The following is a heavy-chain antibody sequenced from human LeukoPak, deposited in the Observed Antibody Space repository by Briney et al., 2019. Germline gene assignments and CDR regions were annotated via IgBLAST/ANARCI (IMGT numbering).Heavy chain of an antibody. Sequence: PSETLSLTCTVSGDSISSSSYYWGWIRQPPGKGLEWIGSIYYSGSTYYNPSLKSRVTISVDTSKNQFSLKLSSVTAADTAVYYCASLWFGELSLDPWGQGTLVTVSS. V-gene: IGHV4-39*07. J-gene: IGHJ5*02. D-gene: IGHD3-10*01. CDR3: ASLWFGELSLDP. CDR1: GDSISSSSYY. CDR2: IYYSGST.